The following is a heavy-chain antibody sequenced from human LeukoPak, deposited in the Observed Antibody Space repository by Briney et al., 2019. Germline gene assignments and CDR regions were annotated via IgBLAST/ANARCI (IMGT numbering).Heavy chain of an antibody. J-gene: IGHJ4*02. D-gene: IGHD3-3*01. CDR2: ISSSISYI. CDR3: ARDAHYDFWSGYYSTWPLGY. Sequence: GGYLRLSCAASGFTFSSYSINWVRQAPGKGLEWVSSISSSISYIYYADSVKGRFTISRDNAKNSLYLQMNSLRAEDTAVYYCARDAHYDFWSGYYSTWPLGYWGQGTLVTVSS. V-gene: IGHV3-21*01. CDR1: GFTFSSYS.